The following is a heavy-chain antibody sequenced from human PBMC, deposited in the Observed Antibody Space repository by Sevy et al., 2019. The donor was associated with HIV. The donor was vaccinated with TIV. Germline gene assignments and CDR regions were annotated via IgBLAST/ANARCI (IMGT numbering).Heavy chain of an antibody. J-gene: IGHJ4*02. CDR2: INIGGSP. V-gene: IGHV4-4*07. D-gene: IGHD2-15*01. CDR1: GGSISDYY. CDR3: ARGPQSCNSVSCYSALS. Sequence: SETLSLTCTVSGGSISDYYWTWIRQPAGKGLEWLGRINIGGSPEYNPSLKSRVSMTLGTSKNTFSLKWTTMTAADTAVYYCARGPQSCNSVSCYSALSWGQGILVTVSS.